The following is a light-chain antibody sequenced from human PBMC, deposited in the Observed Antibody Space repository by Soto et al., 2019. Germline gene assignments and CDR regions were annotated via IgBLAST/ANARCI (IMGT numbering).Light chain of an antibody. V-gene: IGLV2-11*01. Sequence: QPALTQPRSVSGSPGQSVTISCTGTSSDVGGYNYVSWYQQLPGKAPKLMIYDVTKRPSGVPDRFSGSKSGNTASLTISGLQAEDEADYYCCSYAGTFTFVFGTGTKVTVL. CDR3: CSYAGTFTFV. CDR1: SSDVGGYNY. J-gene: IGLJ1*01. CDR2: DVT.